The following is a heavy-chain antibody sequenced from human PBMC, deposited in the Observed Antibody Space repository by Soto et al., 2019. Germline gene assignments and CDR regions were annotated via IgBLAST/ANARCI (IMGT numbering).Heavy chain of an antibody. CDR1: GGSFSGYY. J-gene: IGHJ4*02. Sequence: NPSETLSLTCAVYGGSFSGYYWSWIRQPPGKGLEWIGEINHSGSTNYNPSLKSRVTISVDTSKNQFSLKLSSVTAADTAVYYCARLLGGYYYGSGSYFDYWGQGTLVTVSS. CDR3: ARLLGGYYYGSGSYFDY. V-gene: IGHV4-34*01. CDR2: INHSGST. D-gene: IGHD3-10*01.